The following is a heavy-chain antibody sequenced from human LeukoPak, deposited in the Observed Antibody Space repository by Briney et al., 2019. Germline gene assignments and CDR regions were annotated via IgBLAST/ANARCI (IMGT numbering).Heavy chain of an antibody. J-gene: IGHJ6*02. Sequence: ASVKVSCKASGYTFTSYGISWVRQAPGQGLEWMGWISAYNGNTNYAQKLQGRVTMTTDTSTSTAYMELRSLRSEDTAVYYCATVYGDYPYYYYGMDVWGQGTTVTVSS. CDR1: GYTFTSYG. CDR3: ATVYGDYPYYYYGMDV. V-gene: IGHV1-18*01. D-gene: IGHD4-17*01. CDR2: ISAYNGNT.